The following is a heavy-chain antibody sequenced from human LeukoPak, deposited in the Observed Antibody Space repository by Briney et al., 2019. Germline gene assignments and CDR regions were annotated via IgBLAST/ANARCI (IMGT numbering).Heavy chain of an antibody. CDR1: GYSLTSYW. D-gene: IGHD3-22*01. J-gene: IGHJ4*02. V-gene: IGHV5-51*01. CDR3: ARQYDSNRPFDY. Sequence: ESLKISCKGSGYSLTSYWIGWVRQMPGKGLERMGIIYPGDSDTRYSPSFQGQVTISADKSISTAYLQWSSLKASDTAMYYCARQYDSNRPFDYWGQGTLVTVSS. CDR2: IYPGDSDT.